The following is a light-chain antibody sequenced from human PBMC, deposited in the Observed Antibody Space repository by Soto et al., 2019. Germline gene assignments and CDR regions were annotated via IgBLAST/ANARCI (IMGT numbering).Light chain of an antibody. CDR3: QQYGSSPWT. CDR2: GAS. J-gene: IGKJ1*01. Sequence: EIVFTHSPVTLSLSPGERATLSFRASQSVSSSYLAWYQQKPGQAPRLLIYGASSRATGIPDRFSGSGSGTDFTLTISRLEPEDFAVYYCQQYGSSPWTFGQGT. CDR1: QSVSSSY. V-gene: IGKV3-20*01.